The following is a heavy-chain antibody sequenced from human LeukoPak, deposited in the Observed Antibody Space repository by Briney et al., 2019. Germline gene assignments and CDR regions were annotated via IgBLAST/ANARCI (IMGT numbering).Heavy chain of an antibody. V-gene: IGHV3-15*01. CDR2: IRSKTDGGTT. J-gene: IGHJ1*01. D-gene: IGHD3-3*01. Sequence: GGSLRLSCAASGLTFRDAWMTWVRQAPGKGLGWAGRIRSKTDGGTTDYAVSVQGRFTISRDDSKNTLYLQMSSLKTEDTAVYYCAKHIYGVVSIQQWGQGTLVTVSS. CDR3: AKHIYGVVSIQQ. CDR1: GLTFRDAW.